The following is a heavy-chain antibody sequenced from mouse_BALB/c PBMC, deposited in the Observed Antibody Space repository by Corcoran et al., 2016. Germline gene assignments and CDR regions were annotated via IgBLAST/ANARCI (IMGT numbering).Heavy chain of an antibody. Sequence: QVQLQQSGPELVKPGASVKISCKASGYSFTSYYIHWVKQRSGQGLEWIGWIFPGSGNTKYNEKFKGKATLTADTSSSTAYMQLSSLTSEDSAVYFCAKTARATYYFDYWGQGTTLTVSS. V-gene: IGHV1-66*01. CDR3: AKTARATYYFDY. CDR2: IFPGSGNT. D-gene: IGHD3-2*01. J-gene: IGHJ2*01. CDR1: GYSFTSYY.